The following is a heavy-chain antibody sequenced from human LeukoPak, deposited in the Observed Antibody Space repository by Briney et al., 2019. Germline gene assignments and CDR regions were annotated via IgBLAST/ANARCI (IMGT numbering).Heavy chain of an antibody. CDR2: IIPIFGTA. CDR3: ARGDYSDYVWGSYRYNYFDY. D-gene: IGHD3-16*02. V-gene: IGHV1-69*13. J-gene: IGHJ4*02. Sequence: ASVKVSCKASGGTFSSYAISWVRQAPGQGLEWMGGIIPIFGTANYAQKFQGRVTITADESTSTAYMELSSLRSEDTAVYYCARGDYSDYVWGSYRYNYFDYWGQGTLVTVSS. CDR1: GGTFSSYA.